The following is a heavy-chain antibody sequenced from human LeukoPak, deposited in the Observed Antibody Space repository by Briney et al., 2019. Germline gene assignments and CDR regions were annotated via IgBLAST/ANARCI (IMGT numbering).Heavy chain of an antibody. V-gene: IGHV1-69*06. Sequence: SVKVSCKASGGTFNSYAMSWVRQAPGRGLEWMGGIIPLFGTANYAQKSQGRVTITADKSTSTAYMELSSLRSEDTAVYYCARGALQLGYCSGGSCHPLGGADIWGQGTTVTVSS. CDR2: IIPLFGTA. D-gene: IGHD2-15*01. CDR3: ARGALQLGYCSGGSCHPLGGADI. CDR1: GGTFNSYA. J-gene: IGHJ3*02.